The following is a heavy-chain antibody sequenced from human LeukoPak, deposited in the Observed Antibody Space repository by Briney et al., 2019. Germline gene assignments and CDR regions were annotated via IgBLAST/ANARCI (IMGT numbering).Heavy chain of an antibody. J-gene: IGHJ6*02. V-gene: IGHV3-21*01. CDR2: ISSSSSYI. D-gene: IGHD6-13*01. Sequence: PGRSLRLSCAASGFTFSSYSMNWVRQAPGKGLEWVSSISSSSSYIYYADSVKGRFTIFRDNAKNSLYLQMNSLRAEDTAVYYCARHWYSSSWYGGYYYYYGMDVWGQGTTVTVSS. CDR1: GFTFSSYS. CDR3: ARHWYSSSWYGGYYYYYGMDV.